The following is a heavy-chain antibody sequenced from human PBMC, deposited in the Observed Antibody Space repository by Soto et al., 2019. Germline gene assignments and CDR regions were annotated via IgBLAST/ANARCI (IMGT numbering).Heavy chain of an antibody. Sequence: LSLTCTVSGGSISSYYWSWIRQPPGKGLEWIGYIYYSGSTNYNPSLKSRVTISVDTSKNQFSLKLSSVTAADTAVYYCARDRGRRAGGYNWFDPWGQGTLVTVSS. CDR2: IYYSGST. CDR1: GGSISSYY. D-gene: IGHD3-16*01. V-gene: IGHV4-59*01. J-gene: IGHJ5*02. CDR3: ARDRGRRAGGYNWFDP.